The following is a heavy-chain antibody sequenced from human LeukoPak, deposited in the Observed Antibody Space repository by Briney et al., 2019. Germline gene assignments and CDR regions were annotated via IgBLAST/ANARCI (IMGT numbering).Heavy chain of an antibody. CDR3: ARDTSGYYYYMDV. D-gene: IGHD1-26*01. CDR1: SGSINNSNW. V-gene: IGHV4-4*02. CDR2: IFHSGTT. Sequence: PSETLSLTCTVSSGSINNSNWWTWVRQPPGKGLEWIGEIFHSGTTNYNPSLKSRLSMSVDKSKNQFSLKLNSVTAADTAVYYCARDTSGYYYYMDVWGKGTTVTVSS. J-gene: IGHJ6*03.